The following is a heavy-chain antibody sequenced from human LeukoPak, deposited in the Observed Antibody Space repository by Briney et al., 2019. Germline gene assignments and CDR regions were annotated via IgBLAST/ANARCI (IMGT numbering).Heavy chain of an antibody. V-gene: IGHV1-18*01. CDR1: GYTFTSYG. CDR2: ISAYNGNT. D-gene: IGHD6-19*01. CDR3: AREYSSGWYYFDY. J-gene: IGHJ4*02. Sequence: ASVTVSCKASGYTFTSYGISWVRPAPGQGREWMGWISAYNGNTNYAQKLQGRVSMTTDTSTSTAYMELRSLRSDDTAVYYCAREYSSGWYYFDYWGQGTLVTVSS.